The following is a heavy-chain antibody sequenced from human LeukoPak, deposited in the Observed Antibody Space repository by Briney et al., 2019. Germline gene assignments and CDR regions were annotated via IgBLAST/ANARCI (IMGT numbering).Heavy chain of an antibody. J-gene: IGHJ3*02. CDR3: ATPRLYSGSYFASDI. Sequence: ASVKVSCKVSGYTLTELSMHWVRQAPGKGLECMGGFDPEDGETIYAQKFQGRVTMTEDTSTDTAYMELSSLRSEDTAVYYCATPRLYSGSYFASDIWGQGTMVTVSS. CDR2: FDPEDGET. CDR1: GYTLTELS. V-gene: IGHV1-24*01. D-gene: IGHD1-26*01.